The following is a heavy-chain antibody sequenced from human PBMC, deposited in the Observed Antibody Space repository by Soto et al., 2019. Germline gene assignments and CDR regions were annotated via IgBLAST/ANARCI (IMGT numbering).Heavy chain of an antibody. V-gene: IGHV3-23*01. CDR3: AKALGAATSYYYYGMDV. J-gene: IGHJ6*02. D-gene: IGHD2-15*01. CDR2: ISGSGGST. CDR1: GFTFSSYA. Sequence: PGGSLRLSCAASGFTFSSYAMSWVRQAPGKGLEWVSAISGSGGSTYYADSVKGRFTISRDNSKNTLYLQMNSLRAEDTAVYYCAKALGAATSYYYYGMDVWGQGTTVTV.